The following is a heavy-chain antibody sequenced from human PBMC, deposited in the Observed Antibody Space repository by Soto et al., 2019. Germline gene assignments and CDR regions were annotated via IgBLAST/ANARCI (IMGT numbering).Heavy chain of an antibody. CDR1: GGSISSGGYS. D-gene: IGHD1-1*01. Sequence: SETLSLTCAVSGGSISSGGYSWSWIRQPPGKGLEWIGYIYHSGSTYYNPSLKSRVTISVDRSKNQFSLKLSSVTAADTAVYYCAREGWKTTPKYSYYGMDVWGQGTTVTVSS. CDR2: IYHSGST. J-gene: IGHJ6*02. CDR3: AREGWKTTPKYSYYGMDV. V-gene: IGHV4-30-2*01.